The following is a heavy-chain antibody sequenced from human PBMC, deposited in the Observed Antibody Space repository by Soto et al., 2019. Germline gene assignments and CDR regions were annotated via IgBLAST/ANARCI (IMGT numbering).Heavy chain of an antibody. CDR1: GFTFSDYY. D-gene: IGHD2-15*01. Sequence: LSLTCAASGFTFSDYYMSWIRQAPGKGLEWVSYISSSGSTIYYADSVKGRFTISRDNAKNSLYLQMNSLRAEDTAVYYCARYCSGGSCYDYYYYGMDVWGQGTTVTVSS. J-gene: IGHJ6*02. V-gene: IGHV3-11*01. CDR2: ISSSGSTI. CDR3: ARYCSGGSCYDYYYYGMDV.